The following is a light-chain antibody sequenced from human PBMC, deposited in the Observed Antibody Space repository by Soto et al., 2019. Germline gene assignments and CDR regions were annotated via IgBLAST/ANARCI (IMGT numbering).Light chain of an antibody. CDR1: QGINNW. J-gene: IGKJ1*01. Sequence: DIQMTQPPSSVSASVGDRVTISCRASQGINNWLAWYPQKPGKAPKPLIFGASSLQSGVPSRFRGSGGGRGFNFTISSLQSYDFANYCCPQRYTPTGSSFGQGTKVDIK. CDR2: GAS. V-gene: IGKV1-12*01. CDR3: PQRYTPTGSS.